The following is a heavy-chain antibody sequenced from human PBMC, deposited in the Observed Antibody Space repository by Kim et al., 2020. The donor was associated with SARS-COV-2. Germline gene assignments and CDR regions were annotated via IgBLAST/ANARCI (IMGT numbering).Heavy chain of an antibody. CDR2: IWYDGSNK. Sequence: GGSLRLSCAASGFTFSSYGMHWVRQAPGKGLEWVAVIWYDGSNKYYADSVKGRFTISRDNSKNTLYLQMNSLRAEDTAVYYCAKPTRRRGPPGYWGQGTLVTVSS. D-gene: IGHD5-12*01. CDR3: AKPTRRRGPPGY. J-gene: IGHJ4*02. V-gene: IGHV3-33*06. CDR1: GFTFSSYG.